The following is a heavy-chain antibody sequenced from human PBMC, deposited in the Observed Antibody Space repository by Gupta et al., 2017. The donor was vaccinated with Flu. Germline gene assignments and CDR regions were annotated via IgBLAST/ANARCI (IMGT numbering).Heavy chain of an antibody. Sequence: QAPGQGLEWMGGIIAMSGTASYAQRLQGRVTITADKSTSTAYMELSSLRSEDTAVYYCARSEYYQFRTGHEYYYYYFDMDVWGQGATVTVSS. V-gene: IGHV1-69*06. CDR2: IIAMSGTA. D-gene: IGHD3-3*01. J-gene: IGHJ6*02. CDR3: ARSEYYQFRTGHEYYYYYFDMDV.